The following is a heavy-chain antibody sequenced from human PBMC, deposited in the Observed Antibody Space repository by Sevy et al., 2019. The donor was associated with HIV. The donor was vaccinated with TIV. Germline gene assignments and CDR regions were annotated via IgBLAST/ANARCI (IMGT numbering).Heavy chain of an antibody. Sequence: SETLSLTCTVSGGSISSSSYYWGWIRQPPGKGLEWIGSIYYSGSTYYNPTLKSRVTISIDTSKNQFSLKLSSVTAADTAVYYCTRQDNCNHYYYYGMDVWGQGTTVTVSS. CDR2: IYYSGST. V-gene: IGHV4-39*01. D-gene: IGHD1-20*01. CDR1: GGSISSSSYY. J-gene: IGHJ6*02. CDR3: TRQDNCNHYYYYGMDV.